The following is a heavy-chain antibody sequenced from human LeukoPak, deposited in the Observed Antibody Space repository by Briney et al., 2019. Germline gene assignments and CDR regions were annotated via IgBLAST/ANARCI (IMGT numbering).Heavy chain of an antibody. J-gene: IGHJ6*03. V-gene: IGHV1-46*01. CDR2: INPSGGNT. Sequence: ASVKVSCKASGYTFTNYYIHWVRQAPGQGLEWMGLINPSGGNTNYAQNFQGRVTMTRDTSTSTVYMGLSSLRSEDTAVYYCARGIGSSSWYQIPAYYYYYMDVWGKGTTVTVSS. CDR1: GYTFTNYY. D-gene: IGHD6-13*01. CDR3: ARGIGSSSWYQIPAYYYYYMDV.